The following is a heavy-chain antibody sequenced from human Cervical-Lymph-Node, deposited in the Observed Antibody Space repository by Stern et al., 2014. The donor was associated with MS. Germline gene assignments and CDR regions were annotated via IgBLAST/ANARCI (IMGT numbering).Heavy chain of an antibody. V-gene: IGHV3-7*01. CDR2: IKQDGSEK. Sequence: VQLVQSGGGLVQPGGSLRLSCVASGFSFNTDWMSWVRQAPGKGLEWVANIKQDGSEKYYGDSVEGRFTISRDNAKNSLYLEMNSLRAEDTAVYYCAREWCAGSCYPDSWGQGTLVTVSS. J-gene: IGHJ4*02. CDR3: AREWCAGSCYPDS. CDR1: GFSFNTDW. D-gene: IGHD2-15*01.